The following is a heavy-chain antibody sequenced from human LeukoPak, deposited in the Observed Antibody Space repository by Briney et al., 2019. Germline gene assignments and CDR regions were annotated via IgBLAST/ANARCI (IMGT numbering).Heavy chain of an antibody. Sequence: ASVKVSCKASGYTFTGYYMHWVRQAPGQGLEWMGWINPNSGGTNYAQKFQGRVTMTRDTSISTAYMELSRLRSDDTAVYYCARVSTMIVVVTPFDAFDIWGQGTMVTVSS. J-gene: IGHJ3*02. CDR1: GYTFTGYY. CDR2: INPNSGGT. V-gene: IGHV1-2*02. D-gene: IGHD3-22*01. CDR3: ARVSTMIVVVTPFDAFDI.